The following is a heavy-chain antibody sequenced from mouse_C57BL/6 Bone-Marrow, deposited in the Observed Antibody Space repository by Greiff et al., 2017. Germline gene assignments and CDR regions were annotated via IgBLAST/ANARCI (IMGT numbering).Heavy chain of an antibody. V-gene: IGHV1-62-2*01. Sequence: VQLQQSGAELVKPGASVKLSCKASGYTFTEYTIHWVKQRSGQGLEWIGWFYPGSGSIKYNEKFKDKATLTADKSSSTVYMELSRLTSEDSAVYFCARHGPRFYYDYDGYFDVWGTGTTVTVSS. CDR3: ARHGPRFYYDYDGYFDV. CDR1: GYTFTEYT. D-gene: IGHD2-4*01. J-gene: IGHJ1*03. CDR2: FYPGSGSI.